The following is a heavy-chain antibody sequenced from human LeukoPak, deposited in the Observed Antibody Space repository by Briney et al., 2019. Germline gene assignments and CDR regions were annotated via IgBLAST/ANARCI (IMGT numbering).Heavy chain of an antibody. V-gene: IGHV4-34*01. CDR2: INHSGST. CDR3: ARGAQTYYDKAPVDY. Sequence: SETLSLTCAVYGGSFSGYYWSWIRQPPGKGLELIGEINHSGSTNYNPSLKSRVTKSVDTSKSQFSLKLNSMTAADRAVYYCARGAQTYYDKAPVDYWGQGTLATVSS. D-gene: IGHD3-22*01. J-gene: IGHJ4*02. CDR1: GGSFSGYY.